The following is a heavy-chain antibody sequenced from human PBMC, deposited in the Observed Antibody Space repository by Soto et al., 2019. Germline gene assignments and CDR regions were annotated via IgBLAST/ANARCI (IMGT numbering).Heavy chain of an antibody. V-gene: IGHV3-53*04. CDR3: ARRGYSYGPRGWYFDL. Sequence: EVQLVESGGGLVQPGGSLRLSCAASGFTVSSNYMSWVRQAPGKGLEWVSVIYSGGSTYYADSVKGRFTISRHNSKNTLYRQMNSLRAEDTAVYYCARRGYSYGPRGWYFDLWGRGTLVTVSS. D-gene: IGHD5-18*01. CDR2: IYSGGST. J-gene: IGHJ2*01. CDR1: GFTVSSNY.